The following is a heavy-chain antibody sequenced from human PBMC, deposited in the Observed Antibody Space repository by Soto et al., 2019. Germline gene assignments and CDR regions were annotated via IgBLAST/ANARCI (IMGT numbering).Heavy chain of an antibody. Sequence: GESLKISCKGSGYSFTSYWIGWVRQMPGKGLEWMGIIYPGDSDTRYSPSFQGQVTISADKSISTAYLQWSSLKASDTAMYYCARDGGIAAAHTRGYYYYYGMDVWGQGTTVTVSS. CDR2: IYPGDSDT. V-gene: IGHV5-51*01. J-gene: IGHJ6*02. D-gene: IGHD6-13*01. CDR3: ARDGGIAAAHTRGYYYYYGMDV. CDR1: GYSFTSYW.